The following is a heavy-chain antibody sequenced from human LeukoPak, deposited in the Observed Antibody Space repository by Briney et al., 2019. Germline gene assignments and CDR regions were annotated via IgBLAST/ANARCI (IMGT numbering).Heavy chain of an antibody. CDR1: GDTFSNYV. CDR3: ARDDLDVVVIPGAADV. J-gene: IGHJ3*01. CDR2: ITPMFGST. V-gene: IGHV1-69*13. Sequence: SVKVSCKASGDTFSNYVISWFRQAPGQRPEWMGGITPMFGSTYFTQKFQGRVTFTADDSTTTAYMELSSLKFEDTAVYYCARDDLDVVVIPGAADVWGQGTLVTVSS. D-gene: IGHD2-21*01.